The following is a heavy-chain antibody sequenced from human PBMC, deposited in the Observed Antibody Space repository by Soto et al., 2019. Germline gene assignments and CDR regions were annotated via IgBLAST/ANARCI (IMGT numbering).Heavy chain of an antibody. V-gene: IGHV2-5*02. CDR2: IYWDDDK. J-gene: IGHJ4*02. CDR3: AHGSGWLSDY. CDR1: GFSLTSTAVG. Sequence: QITLMESGPTLVKPTQPLTMTCPFSGFSLTSTAVGMNWIRQPPGKALEWLELIYWDDDKQYSPSLKSRLTITKDASKIQVVLTMTNMDPVGTATYYCAHGSGWLSDYWGQGTLVTVSS. D-gene: IGHD6-19*01.